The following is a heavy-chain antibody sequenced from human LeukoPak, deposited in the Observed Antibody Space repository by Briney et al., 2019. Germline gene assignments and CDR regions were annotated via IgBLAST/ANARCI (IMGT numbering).Heavy chain of an antibody. D-gene: IGHD1-14*01. CDR3: ANVTPSYYYMDV. CDR2: ISSSSSYI. J-gene: IGHJ6*03. CDR1: GFTFSSYS. V-gene: IGHV3-21*01. Sequence: GGSLRLSCAASGFTFSSYSMNWDRQAPGKGLEWVSSISSSSSYIYYADSVKGRFTISRDNAKNSLYLQMNSLRAEDTAVYYCANVTPSYYYMDVWGKGTTVTVSS.